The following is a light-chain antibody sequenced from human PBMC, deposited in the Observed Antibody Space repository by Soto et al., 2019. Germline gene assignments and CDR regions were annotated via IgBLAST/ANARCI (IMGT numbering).Light chain of an antibody. V-gene: IGKV1-12*01. CDR3: QQALSFPLT. CDR1: QGIRGF. CDR2: AAS. J-gene: IGKJ4*01. Sequence: DIQMTQSPSSVSASVGDRVTITCRASQGIRGFLAWYQQKPGEAPQLLIYAASSLQSGVPSRFSGSGTGAEFTLTISSLQPEDFATYYCQQALSFPLTFGGGTKVEIK.